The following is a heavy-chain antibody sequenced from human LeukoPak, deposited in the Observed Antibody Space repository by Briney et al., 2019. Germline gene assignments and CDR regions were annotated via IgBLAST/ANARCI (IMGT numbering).Heavy chain of an antibody. CDR3: ARDRCGGDCYADDAFDI. V-gene: IGHV1-69*04. CDR1: GGTFSSYA. CDR2: IIPIFGIA. Sequence: SVKVSCKASGGTFSSYAINWVRQAPGQVLEWMGRIIPIFGIANYAQKFQGRVTITADTSTSTAYMELSSLRSEDTAVYYCARDRCGGDCYADDAFDIWGQGTMVTVSS. J-gene: IGHJ3*02. D-gene: IGHD2-21*02.